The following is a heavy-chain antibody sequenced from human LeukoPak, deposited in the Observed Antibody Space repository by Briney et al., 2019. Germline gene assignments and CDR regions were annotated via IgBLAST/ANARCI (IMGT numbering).Heavy chain of an antibody. J-gene: IGHJ4*02. Sequence: PGGSLRLSCAASGFTFSSYAMSWVRQAPGKGLEWVSAISGSGGTTYYSDSVKGRFTIFRDSSKNTLCLQMNSLRAEDTAVYYCAKDFGAARPYYFDCWGQGTLVTVSS. D-gene: IGHD6-6*01. CDR2: ISGSGGTT. CDR1: GFTFSSYA. CDR3: AKDFGAARPYYFDC. V-gene: IGHV3-23*01.